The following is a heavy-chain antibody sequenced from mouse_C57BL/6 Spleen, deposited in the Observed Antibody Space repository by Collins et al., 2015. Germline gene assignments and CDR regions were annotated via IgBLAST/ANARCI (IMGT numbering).Heavy chain of an antibody. D-gene: IGHD3-1*01. J-gene: IGHJ2*01. CDR2: ISDGGSYT. CDR1: GFTFSDYY. CDR3: ARSQLGLDY. Sequence: EVQLVESGGGLVKPGGSLKLSCAASGFTFSDYYMYWVRQTPEKRLEWVATISDGGSYTYYPDSVKGRFTISRDNAKNNLYLQMSSLKSEDTAMYYCARSQLGLDYWGQGTTLTVSS. V-gene: IGHV5-4*02.